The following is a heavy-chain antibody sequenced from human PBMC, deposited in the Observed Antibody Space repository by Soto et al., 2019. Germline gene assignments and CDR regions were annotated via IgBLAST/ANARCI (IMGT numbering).Heavy chain of an antibody. CDR1: GGSVSSGSYY. Sequence: SETLSLTCTVSGGSVSSGSYYWSWIRQPPGKGLEWIGEINHVGGTNYNPSLKSRVTMSVDTSQNQFSLRLISVTAADTAMYFCVRKRYQLPSSVLWLDPWGQGTPVTVSS. CDR3: VRKRYQLPSSVLWLDP. D-gene: IGHD3-16*02. J-gene: IGHJ5*02. CDR2: INHVGGT. V-gene: IGHV4-61*01.